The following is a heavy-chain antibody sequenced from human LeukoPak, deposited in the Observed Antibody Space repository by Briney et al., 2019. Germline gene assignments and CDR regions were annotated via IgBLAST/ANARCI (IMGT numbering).Heavy chain of an antibody. J-gene: IGHJ4*02. CDR1: GYSISSGYY. V-gene: IGHV4-38-2*02. CDR3: AREGGGSSSGEFDY. CDR2: IYHSGST. D-gene: IGHD6-6*01. Sequence: PSETLSLTCAVSGYSISSGYYWGWIRQPPGKGLEWIGSIYHSGSTNYNPSLKSRVTISVDTSKNQFSLKLSSVTAADTAVYYCAREGGGSSSGEFDYWGQGTLVTVSS.